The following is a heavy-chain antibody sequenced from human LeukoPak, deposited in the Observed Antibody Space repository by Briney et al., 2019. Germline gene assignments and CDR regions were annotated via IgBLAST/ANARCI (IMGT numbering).Heavy chain of an antibody. J-gene: IGHJ5*02. CDR3: ARERCSSTSCHRGFDP. D-gene: IGHD2-2*02. CDR2: INPSGGST. Sequence: ASVTVSCTASGYTFTSYYMHWVRQAPGQGLEWMGIINPSGGSTSYAQKFQGRVTMTRDTSTSTVYMELSSLRSEDTAVYYCARERCSSTSCHRGFDPWAREPWSPSPQ. CDR1: GYTFTSYY. V-gene: IGHV1-46*01.